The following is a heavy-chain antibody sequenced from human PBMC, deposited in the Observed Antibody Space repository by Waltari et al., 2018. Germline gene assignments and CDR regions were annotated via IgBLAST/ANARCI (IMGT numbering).Heavy chain of an antibody. CDR1: GGSISSYY. V-gene: IGHV4-59*01. CDR2: IYYSGIT. Sequence: QVQLQESGPGLVKPSETLSLTCTVSGGSISSYYWSWIRQPPGKGLEWIGYIYYSGITNYNPSLKSRVTISGDTSKTQFSLKLSSVTAADTAVYYCARGGDGYDYVWGSYRYLIDYWGQGTLVTVSS. J-gene: IGHJ4*02. CDR3: ARGGDGYDYVWGSYRYLIDY. D-gene: IGHD3-16*02.